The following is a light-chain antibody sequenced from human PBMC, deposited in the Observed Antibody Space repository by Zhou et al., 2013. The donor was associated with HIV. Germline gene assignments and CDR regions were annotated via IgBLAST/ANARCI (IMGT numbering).Light chain of an antibody. J-gene: IGKJ4*01. CDR1: QSVGSRC. CDR3: QQANSLLSVT. Sequence: EIVLTQSPGTLSLSPGERATLSCRASQSVGSRCLAWYQQKPGQAPRLLIYGASNRATGIPDRFSGSGSGTDFTLTISSLQPEDYATYYCQQANSLLSVTFGGGTKVDIK. V-gene: IGKV3-20*01. CDR2: GAS.